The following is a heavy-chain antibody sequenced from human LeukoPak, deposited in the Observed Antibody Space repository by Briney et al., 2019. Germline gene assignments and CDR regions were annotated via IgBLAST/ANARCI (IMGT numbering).Heavy chain of an antibody. D-gene: IGHD6-19*01. CDR3: ATYSSGWKFEH. CDR2: IKTKTSDATT. Sequence: GGPLRLSCEASGFIFKNAWMTWVRQAQGKGLEWVGRIKTKTSDATTDYAAPARGRFIISRDDSNSTLHLQMANLDTEDAGVYYCATYSSGWKFEHWGQGTLVSVSS. CDR1: GFIFKNAW. J-gene: IGHJ4*01. V-gene: IGHV3-15*01.